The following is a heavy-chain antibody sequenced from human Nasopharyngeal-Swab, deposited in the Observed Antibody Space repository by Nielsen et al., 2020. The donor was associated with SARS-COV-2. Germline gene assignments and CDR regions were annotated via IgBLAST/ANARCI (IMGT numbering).Heavy chain of an antibody. Sequence: SSVKVSCKASVCTFRSYAISWVRQAPGQGLEWMGGIIPIFGTANYAQKFQGRVTITADESTSTAYMELSSLRSEDTAVYYCARDEMVVPAAKFNYYYYMDVWGKGTTVTVSS. J-gene: IGHJ6*03. D-gene: IGHD2-2*01. CDR1: VCTFRSYA. V-gene: IGHV1-69*13. CDR3: ARDEMVVPAAKFNYYYYMDV. CDR2: IIPIFGTA.